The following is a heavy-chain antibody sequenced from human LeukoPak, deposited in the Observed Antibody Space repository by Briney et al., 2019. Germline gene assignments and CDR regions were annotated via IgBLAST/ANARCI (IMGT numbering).Heavy chain of an antibody. J-gene: IGHJ3*02. CDR2: INHSGST. CDR1: GYSISSGYY. CDR3: ARSRRRITMVRGVTGGAFDI. Sequence: SETLSLTCTVSGYSISSGYYWGWIRQPPGKGLEWIGEINHSGSTNYNPSLKSRVTISVDTSKNQFSLKLSSVTAADTAVYYCARSRRRITMVRGVTGGAFDIWGQGTMVTVSS. D-gene: IGHD3-10*01. V-gene: IGHV4-38-2*02.